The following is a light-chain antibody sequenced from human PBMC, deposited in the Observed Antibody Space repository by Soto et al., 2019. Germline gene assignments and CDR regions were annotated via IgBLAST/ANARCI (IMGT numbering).Light chain of an antibody. Sequence: DIQMTQSPSTLSASVGDRVTITCRASQSISSWLVWYQQKPGKAPKLLIYKASSLESGVPSRFSGSGSGTEFTLTISSRQPDDFATYYCQQYNSFPTLGQGTKVEIK. CDR2: KAS. V-gene: IGKV1-5*03. CDR1: QSISSW. J-gene: IGKJ1*01. CDR3: QQYNSFPT.